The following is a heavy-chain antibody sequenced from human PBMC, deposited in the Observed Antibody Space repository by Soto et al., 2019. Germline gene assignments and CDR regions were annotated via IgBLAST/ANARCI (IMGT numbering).Heavy chain of an antibody. Sequence: ASVKVSCKASGCTFSTYVISCVRQAPGQVLEWMGGSIPMIGSTNYAEKFQGRVKITADASTSTAYMEVPSLTFDDTAVYYCARGERAVANRVGMDVWGQGTMVTVSS. CDR2: SIPMIGST. D-gene: IGHD6-19*01. CDR3: ARGERAVANRVGMDV. J-gene: IGHJ6*02. V-gene: IGHV1-69*13. CDR1: GCTFSTYV.